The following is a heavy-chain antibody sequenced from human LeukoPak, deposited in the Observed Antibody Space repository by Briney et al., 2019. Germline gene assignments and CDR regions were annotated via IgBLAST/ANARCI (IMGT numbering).Heavy chain of an antibody. D-gene: IGHD3-10*01. CDR1: GLTFSTYW. V-gene: IGHV3-7*04. J-gene: IGHJ4*02. CDR2: IKPDGSEK. CDR3: ARDDYGWGSHPY. Sequence: PGGSLRLSCAGSGLTFSTYWMTWVRQAPGKGLEWVANIKPDGSEKAYVDSVKGRFTISGDNAKNSLYLQMNSLRVEDTAVYYCARDDYGWGSHPYWGQGTLVTVSS.